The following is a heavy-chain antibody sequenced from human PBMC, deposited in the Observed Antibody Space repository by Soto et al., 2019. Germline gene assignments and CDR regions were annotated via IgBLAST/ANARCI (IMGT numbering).Heavy chain of an antibody. CDR2: IWYDGSNK. J-gene: IGHJ6*02. CDR3: AKILWFGDPGDYYYGMDV. Sequence: GGSLRISCAASGFTFCSYGMHWVRRAPGKGLEWVAVIWYDGSNKYYADSVKGRFTISRDNSKNTLYLQMNSLRAEDTAVYYCAKILWFGDPGDYYYGMDVWGQGTTVTVSS. V-gene: IGHV3-33*06. CDR1: GFTFCSYG. D-gene: IGHD3-10*01.